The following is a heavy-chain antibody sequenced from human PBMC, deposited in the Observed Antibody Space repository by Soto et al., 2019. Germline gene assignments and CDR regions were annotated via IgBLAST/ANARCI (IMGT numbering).Heavy chain of an antibody. CDR1: EFTFSSFE. V-gene: IGHV3-48*03. D-gene: IGHD6-13*01. J-gene: IGHJ4*02. Sequence: EVQLVESGGGLVQPGGSLRLSCVASEFTFSSFEMNWVRQAPGKGLEWVSHISESGTTIYYRDSVKGRFTISRDNDKRSLYLQMNSLRVEDTGVYYCVRFGGAAAGPGDYWGQGALVTVSS. CDR2: ISESGTTI. CDR3: VRFGGAAAGPGDY.